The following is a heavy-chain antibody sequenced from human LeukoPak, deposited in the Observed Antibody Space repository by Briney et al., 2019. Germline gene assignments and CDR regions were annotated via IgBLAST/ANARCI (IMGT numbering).Heavy chain of an antibody. Sequence: GGSLRLSCAASGFTFDDYAMHWVRQAPGKGLEWASGISWNSGSIGYADSVKGRFTISRDSAKNSLYLQMNSLRAEDMALYYCAKDQGIAAAGSFDYWGQGTLVTVSS. CDR3: AKDQGIAAAGSFDY. V-gene: IGHV3-9*03. CDR1: GFTFDDYA. J-gene: IGHJ4*02. CDR2: ISWNSGSI. D-gene: IGHD6-13*01.